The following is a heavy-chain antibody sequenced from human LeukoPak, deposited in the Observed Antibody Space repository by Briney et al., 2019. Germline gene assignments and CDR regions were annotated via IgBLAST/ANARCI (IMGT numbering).Heavy chain of an antibody. CDR1: GGSISSGDYY. Sequence: SETLSLTCTVSGGSISSGDYYWSWIRQPPGKGLEWIGYIYYIGSTNYNPSLKSRVTISVDTSKNQFSLKLSSVTAADTAVYYRARTSSGYYYGSGSYPPYYFDYWGQGTLVTVSS. CDR3: ARTSSGYYYGSGSYPPYYFDY. V-gene: IGHV4-61*08. J-gene: IGHJ4*02. D-gene: IGHD3-10*01. CDR2: IYYIGST.